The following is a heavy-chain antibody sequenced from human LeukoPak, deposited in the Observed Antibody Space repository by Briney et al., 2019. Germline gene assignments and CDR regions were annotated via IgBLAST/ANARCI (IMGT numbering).Heavy chain of an antibody. CDR1: GFTFSSYA. J-gene: IGHJ4*02. Sequence: GGSLRLSCAASGFTFSSYAMAWVRQAPGKGLAWVSAISGSGGSTYYADSVKGRFTISRDNSKNTLYLQMNSLRAEDTAVYYCAKDSRDDQGYFDYWGQGTLVTVSS. CDR2: ISGSGGST. V-gene: IGHV3-23*01. CDR3: AKDSRDDQGYFDY.